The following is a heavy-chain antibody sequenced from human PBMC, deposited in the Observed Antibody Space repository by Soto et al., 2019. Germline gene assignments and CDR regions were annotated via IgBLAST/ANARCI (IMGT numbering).Heavy chain of an antibody. V-gene: IGHV4-61*01. J-gene: IGHJ6*02. CDR2: IYFSGRT. CDR3: SRDVDFAEEDV. Sequence: QVQLQESGPGLVKPSETLSLTCTVSGGSVSGGSYYWNWIRQPPGKGLEWIGYIYFSGRTNYNPSLQRPVTISIHASKNQFALNLASATAADTAGYYFSRDVDFAEEDVWGQGTTGTVSS. CDR1: GGSVSGGSYY. D-gene: IGHD2-15*01.